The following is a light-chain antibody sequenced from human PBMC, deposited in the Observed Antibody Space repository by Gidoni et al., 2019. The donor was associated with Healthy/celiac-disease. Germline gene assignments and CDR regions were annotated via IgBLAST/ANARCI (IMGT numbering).Light chain of an antibody. V-gene: IGLV2-11*01. Sequence: QSALTQSRSVSGSSGQSVTISRTGTSSDVGGYNYVSWYPQHPGKAPKLMIYDVSTRPSGVPDRFSGSKSGNTASLTSSGLQAEDEADYYCCSYAGSYWVFGGGTKLTVL. CDR1: SSDVGGYNY. J-gene: IGLJ3*02. CDR2: DVS. CDR3: CSYAGSYWV.